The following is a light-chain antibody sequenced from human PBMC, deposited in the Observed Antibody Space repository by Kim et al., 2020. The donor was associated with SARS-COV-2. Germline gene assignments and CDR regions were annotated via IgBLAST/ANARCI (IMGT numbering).Light chain of an antibody. J-gene: IGLJ2*01. Sequence: VALGQTVRITCQGDSLRRYYATGTQQKPGQAPIVVCYGKNNRPSGIPDRCSGSSSGNTASLTITGIQAGDEADYYCNSRDSNDNVVFGGGTKLTVL. CDR1: SLRRYY. CDR2: GKN. CDR3: NSRDSNDNVV. V-gene: IGLV3-19*01.